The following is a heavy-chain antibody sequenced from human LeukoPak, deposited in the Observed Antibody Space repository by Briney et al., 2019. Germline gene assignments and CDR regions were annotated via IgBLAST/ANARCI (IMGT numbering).Heavy chain of an antibody. Sequence: GGSLRLSCAASGFTFSDYYMSWIRQAPGKGLEWVSYISSSGSTIYYADSVKGRFTISRDNAKNSLYLQMNSLRAEDTAVYYCARVIYEKQLWSYYFDYWGQGTLVTVSS. V-gene: IGHV3-11*01. CDR3: ARVIYEKQLWSYYFDY. D-gene: IGHD5-18*01. CDR2: ISSSGSTI. CDR1: GFTFSDYY. J-gene: IGHJ4*02.